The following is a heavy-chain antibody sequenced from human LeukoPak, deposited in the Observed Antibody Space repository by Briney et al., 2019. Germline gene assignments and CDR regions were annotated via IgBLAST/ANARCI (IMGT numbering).Heavy chain of an antibody. V-gene: IGHV4-34*01. CDR1: GGSFSGYY. Sequence: SETLSLTCAVYGGSFSGYYWSWIRQPPGKGLEWIGEINHSGSTNYNPSLKSRVTISVDTSKNQFSLKLSSVTAADTAVYYCARGDDYPAYYYYYYMGVWGKGTTVTVSS. CDR2: INHSGST. CDR3: ARGDDYPAYYYYYYMGV. D-gene: IGHD4-11*01. J-gene: IGHJ6*03.